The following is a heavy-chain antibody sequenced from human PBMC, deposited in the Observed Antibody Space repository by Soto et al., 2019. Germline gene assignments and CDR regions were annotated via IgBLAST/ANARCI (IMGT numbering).Heavy chain of an antibody. CDR3: ARAPGSYASSGYYYDY. CDR1: GFTFSSYA. V-gene: IGHV3-64*01. CDR2: ISSNGGST. Sequence: GGSLRLSCAASGFTFSSYAMHWVRQAPGKGLEYVSAISSNGGSTYYANSVKGRFTISRDNSKNTLYLQMGSLRAEDMAVYYCARAPGSYASSGYYYDYWGQGTLVTVSS. J-gene: IGHJ4*02. D-gene: IGHD3-22*01.